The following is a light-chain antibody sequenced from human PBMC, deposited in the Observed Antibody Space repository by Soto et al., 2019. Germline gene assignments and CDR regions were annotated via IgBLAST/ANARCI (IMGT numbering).Light chain of an antibody. V-gene: IGLV2-14*01. CDR3: SSYTSGSTPFV. J-gene: IGLJ1*01. Sequence: QSVLTQPASASGSPGQSITISCTGTSSDVGGYIFVSWYQHRPGKAPKLMIYAVTNRPSGVSNRFSGSKSGNTASLTISGLQAEDEADYYCSSYTSGSTPFVFGTGTKVTVL. CDR2: AVT. CDR1: SSDVGGYIF.